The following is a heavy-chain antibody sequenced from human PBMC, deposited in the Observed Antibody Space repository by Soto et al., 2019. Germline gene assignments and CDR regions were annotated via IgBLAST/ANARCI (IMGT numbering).Heavy chain of an antibody. Sequence: GESLKISCKGSGYSFTSYWISWVRQMPGKGLEWMGRIDPSDSYTNYSPSFQGHVTISADKSISTAYLQWSSLKASDTAMYYRARLSQLGATYYYYGMDVWGQGTTVTDSS. CDR1: GYSFTSYW. D-gene: IGHD7-27*01. CDR3: ARLSQLGATYYYYGMDV. V-gene: IGHV5-10-1*01. J-gene: IGHJ6*02. CDR2: IDPSDSYT.